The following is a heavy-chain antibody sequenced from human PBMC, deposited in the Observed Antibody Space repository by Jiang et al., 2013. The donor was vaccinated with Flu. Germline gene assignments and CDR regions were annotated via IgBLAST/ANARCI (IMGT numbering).Heavy chain of an antibody. V-gene: IGHV3-30*18. Sequence: VESGGGVVQPGRSLRLSCAASGFTFSSYGMHWVRQAPGKGLEWVAVISYDGSNKYYADSVKGRFTISRDNSKNTLYLQMNSLRAEDTAVYYCAKDETMIVVTPHYYYGMDVWGQGTTVTVSS. J-gene: IGHJ6*02. CDR2: ISYDGSNK. D-gene: IGHD3-22*01. CDR3: AKDETMIVVTPHYYYGMDV. CDR1: GFTFSSYG.